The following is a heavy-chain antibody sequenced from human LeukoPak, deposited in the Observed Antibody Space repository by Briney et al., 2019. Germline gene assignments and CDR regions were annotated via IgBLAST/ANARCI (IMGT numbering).Heavy chain of an antibody. D-gene: IGHD3-10*01. V-gene: IGHV1-18*01. CDR3: ARDRALWFGEATLDY. Sequence: GASVKVSCKASGYTFTSYGISWVRQAPGQGLELMGWISAYNGNTNYAQKFQGRVTMTRDTSISTAYMELSRLRSDDTAVYYCARDRALWFGEATLDYWGQGTLVTVSS. J-gene: IGHJ4*02. CDR2: ISAYNGNT. CDR1: GYTFTSYG.